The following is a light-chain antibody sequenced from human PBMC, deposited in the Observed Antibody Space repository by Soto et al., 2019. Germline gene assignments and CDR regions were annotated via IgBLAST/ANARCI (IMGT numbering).Light chain of an antibody. J-gene: IGKJ1*01. CDR2: WAS. CDR1: QSVLYSSNNKNY. Sequence: DIVMTQCPDSLAVSLGERATINCKSSQSVLYSSNNKNYLAWYQQKPGQPPRLLIYWASARESGVPDRFSGSESGTDFTRTISSLQAEDVAVYYCQQYYSTPRTFGQWTNVEIK. V-gene: IGKV4-1*01. CDR3: QQYYSTPRT.